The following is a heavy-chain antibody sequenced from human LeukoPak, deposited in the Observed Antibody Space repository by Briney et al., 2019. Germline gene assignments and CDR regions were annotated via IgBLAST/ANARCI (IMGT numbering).Heavy chain of an antibody. Sequence: GGSLRLSCAASGFTFSSYEMHWVRQAPGKGLEWVTVIASDGSKTCYADSVKGRFTISRDNSKNTLNLQMNSLRSEDTAVYHCVRAPSSSWHNFDYWGQGTLVTVSS. D-gene: IGHD6-13*01. J-gene: IGHJ4*02. CDR1: GFTFSSYE. CDR3: VRAPSSSWHNFDY. CDR2: IASDGSKT. V-gene: IGHV3-30*04.